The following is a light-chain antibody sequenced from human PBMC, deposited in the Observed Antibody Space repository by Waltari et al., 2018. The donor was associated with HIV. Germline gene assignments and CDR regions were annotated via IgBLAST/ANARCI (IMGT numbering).Light chain of an antibody. CDR2: IKT. Sequence: QSVLTQPPSVSGAPAQRAIVSCTGSRSTIRAGYDGHRSQQLPATATKLLIYIKTQRPAGVPARFSASKSGTSASLVITGLQTEDEADYYCQSYDSSLTGHVIFGGGTKLTVL. J-gene: IGLJ2*01. CDR3: QSYDSSLTGHVI. CDR1: RSTIRAGYD. V-gene: IGLV1-40*01.